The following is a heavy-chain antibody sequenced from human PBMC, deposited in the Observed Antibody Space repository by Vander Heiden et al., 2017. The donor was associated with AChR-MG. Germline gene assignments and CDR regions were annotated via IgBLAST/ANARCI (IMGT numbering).Heavy chain of an antibody. J-gene: IGHJ4*02. CDR1: GGSFSGYS. CDR3: ARGPQGRGLWFGKYAYDY. CDR2: INHSGST. Sequence: QVQLQQWGAGLLKPSETLSLTCAVYGGSFSGYSWSWIRQPPGKRLEWIGEINHSGSTNYNPSLKSRVTISVDTSKNQFSLKLSSVTAADTAVYYCARGPQGRGLWFGKYAYDYWGQGTLVTVSS. V-gene: IGHV4-34*01. D-gene: IGHD3-10*01.